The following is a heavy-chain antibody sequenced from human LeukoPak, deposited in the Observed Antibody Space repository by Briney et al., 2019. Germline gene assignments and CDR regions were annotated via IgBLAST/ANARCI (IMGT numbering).Heavy chain of an antibody. J-gene: IGHJ5*02. V-gene: IGHV3-7*01. CDR2: IKQDGSEK. CDR1: GFTFSSYW. Sequence: GGSLRLSCAASGFTFSSYWMSWVRQAPGKGLEWVANIKQDGSEKYYVDSVKGRFTISRGNAKSSLYLQMNSLRAEDTAVYYCARDTVFRQNWFDPWGQGTLVTVSS. CDR3: ARDTVFRQNWFDP. D-gene: IGHD4-11*01.